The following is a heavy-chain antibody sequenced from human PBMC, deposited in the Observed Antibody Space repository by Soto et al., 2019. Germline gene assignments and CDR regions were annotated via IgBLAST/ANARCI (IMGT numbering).Heavy chain of an antibody. Sequence: SETLSLTCTVSGASISSDSYYWTWIRQHPGGGLEWIGYIHYSGSAYNNPSLRSRLTISVDTSNNHLSLKLTSVTAADTAVYYCARFYVSFGILDYWGQGTLVTVSS. CDR2: IHYSGSA. J-gene: IGHJ4*02. D-gene: IGHD3-10*02. CDR1: GASISSDSYY. V-gene: IGHV4-31*03. CDR3: ARFYVSFGILDY.